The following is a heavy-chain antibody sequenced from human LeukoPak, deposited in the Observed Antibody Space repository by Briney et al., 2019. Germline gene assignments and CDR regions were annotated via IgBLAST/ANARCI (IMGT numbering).Heavy chain of an antibody. CDR3: ANTRFKNLFDAFDI. D-gene: IGHD1-14*01. CDR2: IYPGDSDT. CDR1: GYRFTSYW. Sequence: GESLKISCKGSGYRFTSYWIGWVRQMPGRGLEWMGIIYPGDSDTRYSPSFQGQVTISADKSISTAYLQWSSLKASDTAMYYCANTRFKNLFDAFDIWGQGTMVTVSS. J-gene: IGHJ3*02. V-gene: IGHV5-51*01.